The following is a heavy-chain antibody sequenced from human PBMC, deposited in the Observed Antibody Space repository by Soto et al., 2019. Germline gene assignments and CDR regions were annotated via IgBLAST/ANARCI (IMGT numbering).Heavy chain of an antibody. CDR1: GGSISNYC. Sequence: SETLSLTCTVSGGSISNYCWNWIRQPPGKGLEWIGYIYYSGTTNYNPSLKSRLTISLDTSKNQFSLKLNSVTAADTALYYCARSDRSYYYGLDVWGQGTTVTVSS. CDR2: IYYSGTT. D-gene: IGHD2-21*02. CDR3: ARSDRSYYYGLDV. V-gene: IGHV4-59*01. J-gene: IGHJ6*02.